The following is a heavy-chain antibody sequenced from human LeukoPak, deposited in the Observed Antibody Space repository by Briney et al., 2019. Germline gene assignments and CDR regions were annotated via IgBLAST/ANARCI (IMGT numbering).Heavy chain of an antibody. CDR1: GGSISSSSYY. CDR3: ARAQITMVRGVIIFWFDP. V-gene: IGHV4-39*07. Sequence: SETLSLTCTVSGGSISSSSYYWGWIRQPPGKGLEWIGSIYYSGSTYYNPSLKSRVTISVDTSKNQFSLKLSSVTAADTAVYYCARAQITMVRGVIIFWFDPWGQGTLVTVSS. CDR2: IYYSGST. D-gene: IGHD3-10*01. J-gene: IGHJ5*02.